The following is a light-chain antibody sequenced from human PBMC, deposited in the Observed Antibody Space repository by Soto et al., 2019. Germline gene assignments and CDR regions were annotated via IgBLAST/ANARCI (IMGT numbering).Light chain of an antibody. Sequence: QSVLTQPPSASGTPGQRVTISCSGSSSNIGSNAVHWYQQVPGTAPKLLIYRNNQRPSGVPDRFSGSRSGASASLVISGLQSEDEADYYCAAWDDAPYVWVFGGGTKVTVL. CDR3: AAWDDAPYVWV. J-gene: IGLJ3*02. CDR2: RNN. CDR1: SSNIGSNA. V-gene: IGLV1-44*01.